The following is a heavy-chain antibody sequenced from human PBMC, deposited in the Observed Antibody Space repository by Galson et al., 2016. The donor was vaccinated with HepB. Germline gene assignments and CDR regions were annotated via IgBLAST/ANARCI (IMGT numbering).Heavy chain of an antibody. CDR2: INTGKGNT. D-gene: IGHD1-26*01. CDR1: GYTFTNHA. Sequence: SVKVSCKASGYTFTNHAMHWVRQAPGQSLEWMGWINTGKGNTKYSQKFQDRGTITRDTSASTGYMELSNLRSEDTAVYFCARLSTSGTYFGYWGQGVLVTVSS. V-gene: IGHV1-3*04. CDR3: ARLSTSGTYFGY. J-gene: IGHJ4*02.